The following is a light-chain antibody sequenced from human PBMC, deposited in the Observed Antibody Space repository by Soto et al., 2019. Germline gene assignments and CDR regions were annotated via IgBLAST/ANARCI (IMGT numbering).Light chain of an antibody. Sequence: DIQMTQSPSSLSASVGDRVTITCRASQSISTYLNWYQQKPGKAPRLLMYAASSLQSGVPSRFSGSASGTDFTLTISSLQPEDFATYYCQQSYSAPFTFGPGTKVDIK. CDR2: AAS. V-gene: IGKV1-39*01. CDR3: QQSYSAPFT. CDR1: QSISTY. J-gene: IGKJ3*01.